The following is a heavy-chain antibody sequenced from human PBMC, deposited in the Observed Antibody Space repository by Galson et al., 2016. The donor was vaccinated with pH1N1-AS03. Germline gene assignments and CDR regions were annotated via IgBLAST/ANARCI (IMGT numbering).Heavy chain of an antibody. J-gene: IGHJ1*01. V-gene: IGHV3-30*09. CDR1: GFPFSTYA. CDR2: ISFDERHE. Sequence: SLRLSCAASGFPFSTYAMQWVRQARGKAPEWVAAISFDERHEHYADSVKGRFAISRDNSGSTLFLQMNSLRGDDTAVYYCARDKGSSASSWYFDHWGQGTQVTVSS. CDR3: ARDKGSSASSWYFDH. D-gene: IGHD6-13*01.